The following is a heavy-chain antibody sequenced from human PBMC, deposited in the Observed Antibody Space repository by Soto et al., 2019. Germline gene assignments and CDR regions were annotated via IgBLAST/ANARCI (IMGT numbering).Heavy chain of an antibody. CDR3: AKAALGGGYSSSWYNWYFDL. V-gene: IGHV3-23*01. D-gene: IGHD6-13*01. CDR2: ISGSGGST. J-gene: IGHJ2*01. CDR1: GFTFSSYA. Sequence: GGSLRLSCAASGFTFSSYAMSWVRQAPGKGLEWVSAISGSGGSTYYADSVKGRFTISRDNSKNTLYLQMNSLRAEDTAVYYCAKAALGGGYSSSWYNWYFDLWGRGTLVTVSS.